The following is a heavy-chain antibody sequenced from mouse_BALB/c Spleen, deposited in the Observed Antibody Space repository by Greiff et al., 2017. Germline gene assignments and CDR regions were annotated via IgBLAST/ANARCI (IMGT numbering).Heavy chain of an antibody. CDR1: GYTFTDYE. CDR3: TRGGKRYFDV. V-gene: IGHV1-15*01. J-gene: IGHJ1*01. Sequence: SGAELVRPGASVTLSCKASGYTFTDYEMHWVKQTPVHGLEWIGAIDPETGGTAYNQKFKGKATLTADKSSSTAYMELRSLTSEDSAVYYCTRGGKRYFDVWGAGTTVTVSS. CDR2: IDPETGGT.